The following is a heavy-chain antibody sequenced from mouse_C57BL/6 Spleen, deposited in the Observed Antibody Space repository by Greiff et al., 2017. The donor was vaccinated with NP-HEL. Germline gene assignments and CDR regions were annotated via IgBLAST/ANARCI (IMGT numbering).Heavy chain of an antibody. V-gene: IGHV1-80*01. Sequence: VQLQQSGAELVKPGASVKISCKASGYAFSSYWMNWVKQRPGKGLEWIGQIYPGDGDTNYNGKFKGKATLTADKSSSTAYMQLSSLTSEDSAVYFCARGDYPYYFDYWGQGTTLTVSS. CDR1: GYAFSSYW. CDR3: ARGDYPYYFDY. J-gene: IGHJ2*01. D-gene: IGHD5-5*01. CDR2: IYPGDGDT.